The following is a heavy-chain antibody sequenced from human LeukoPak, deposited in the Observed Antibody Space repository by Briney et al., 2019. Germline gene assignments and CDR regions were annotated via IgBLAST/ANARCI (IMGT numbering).Heavy chain of an antibody. CDR1: GFSFSRYW. CDR3: ARREAFCDY. CDR2: IKEDGTKT. Sequence: GGSLRLSCAASGFSFSRYWMTWVRQAPGKGLEWVANIKEDGTKTYYVDSVKGRFTVSRDNAQNSLYLQMNSLTPEDTAVYFCARREAFCDYWGQGALVTVSS. V-gene: IGHV3-7*05. J-gene: IGHJ4*02.